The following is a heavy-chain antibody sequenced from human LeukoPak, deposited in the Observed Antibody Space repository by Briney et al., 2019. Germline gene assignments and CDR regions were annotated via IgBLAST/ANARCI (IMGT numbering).Heavy chain of an antibody. CDR1: GYTFTGYY. V-gene: IGHV1-2*02. D-gene: IGHD3-22*01. Sequence: ASVKVSCKASGYTFTGYYMHWVRQAPGQGLEWMGWINPNSGGTNYAQKFQGRVTMTRDTSISTAYMELSRLRSDDTAVYYCARVRDALQPTYYYDSSGYSSRSYFDYWGQGTLVTVSS. CDR2: INPNSGGT. J-gene: IGHJ4*02. CDR3: ARVRDALQPTYYYDSSGYSSRSYFDY.